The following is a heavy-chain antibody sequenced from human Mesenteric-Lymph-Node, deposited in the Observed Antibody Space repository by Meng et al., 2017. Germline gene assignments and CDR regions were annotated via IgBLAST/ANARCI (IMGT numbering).Heavy chain of an antibody. D-gene: IGHD3-10*01. CDR3: ATEGSF. Sequence: GESLKISCAASGFSFSTYAMHWVRQAPGKGLEWVAVISYDESTKYYADSVKGRFTISRDNSKNTLFLQMNSLRAEDTALYYCATEGSFWGQGTLVTVSS. CDR2: ISYDESTK. J-gene: IGHJ4*02. V-gene: IGHV3-30*04. CDR1: GFSFSTYA.